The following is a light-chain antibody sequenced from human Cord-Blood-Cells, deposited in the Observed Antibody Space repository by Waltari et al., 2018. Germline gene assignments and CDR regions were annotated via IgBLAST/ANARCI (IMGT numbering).Light chain of an antibody. CDR2: AAS. CDR3: QQSYSTPQT. J-gene: IGKJ1*01. Sequence: DIQMTQSPSSLSASVVDRVTITCRASQSISSYLNWYQQKPGKAPKLLIYAASRLQSGVPPRFSASRSGTDFTLTISSLQPEDGATYDCQQSYSTPQTFGRGTKLEIK. CDR1: QSISSY. V-gene: IGKV1-39*01.